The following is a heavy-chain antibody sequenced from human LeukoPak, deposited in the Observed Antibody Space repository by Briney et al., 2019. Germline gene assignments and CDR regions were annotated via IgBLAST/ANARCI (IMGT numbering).Heavy chain of an antibody. CDR2: ISGSGGST. D-gene: IGHD3-3*01. J-gene: IGHJ4*02. V-gene: IGHV3-23*01. Sequence: GGSLRLSCAASGFTFSSYAMSWVRQAPGKGVEWVSAISGSGGSTYYADSVKGRFTISRDNSKNTLYLQMNSLRAEDTAVYYCAKEELSYYDFWSGYSPGIFDYWGQGTLVTVSS. CDR3: AKEELSYYDFWSGYSPGIFDY. CDR1: GFTFSSYA.